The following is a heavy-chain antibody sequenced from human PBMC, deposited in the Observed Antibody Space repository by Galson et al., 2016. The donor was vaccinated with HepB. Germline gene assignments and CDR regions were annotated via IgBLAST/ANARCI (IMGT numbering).Heavy chain of an antibody. Sequence: SLRLSCAASGFTFSSYGMHWVRQAPGKGLEWVAVIWYDGNNKYYADSVKGRFTISRDNSKNTLYLQMNSLRVEDTAVYYRAREINWNWYGMDVWGQGTTVTVS. V-gene: IGHV3-33*01. CDR1: GFTFSSYG. CDR3: AREINWNWYGMDV. D-gene: IGHD1-1*01. J-gene: IGHJ6*02. CDR2: IWYDGNNK.